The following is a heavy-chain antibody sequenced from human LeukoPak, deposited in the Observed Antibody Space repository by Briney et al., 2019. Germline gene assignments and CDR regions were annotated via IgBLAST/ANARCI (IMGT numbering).Heavy chain of an antibody. D-gene: IGHD3-22*01. J-gene: IGHJ4*02. V-gene: IGHV4-59*01. CDR3: ARDGNSSGYPYYFDY. CDR1: GGSISSYY. CDR2: ICYSGST. Sequence: SETLSLTCTVSGGSISSYYWSWIRQPPGKGLEWIGYICYSGSTNYNPSLKSRVTISVDTSKNQFSLKLSSVTAADTAVYYCARDGNSSGYPYYFDYWGQGTLVTVSS.